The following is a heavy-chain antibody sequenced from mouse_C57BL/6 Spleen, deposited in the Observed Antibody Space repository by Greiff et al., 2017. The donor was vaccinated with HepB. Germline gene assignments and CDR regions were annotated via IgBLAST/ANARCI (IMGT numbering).Heavy chain of an antibody. J-gene: IGHJ1*03. CDR3: ARGGWDEWYFDV. Sequence: EVHLVESGPGLVKPSQSLSLTCSVTGYSITSGYYWNWIRQFPGNKLEWMGYISYDGSNNYNPSLKNRISITRDTSKNQFFLKLNSVTTEDTATYYCARGGWDEWYFDVWGTGTTVTVSS. D-gene: IGHD4-1*01. CDR2: ISYDGSN. V-gene: IGHV3-6*01. CDR1: GYSITSGYY.